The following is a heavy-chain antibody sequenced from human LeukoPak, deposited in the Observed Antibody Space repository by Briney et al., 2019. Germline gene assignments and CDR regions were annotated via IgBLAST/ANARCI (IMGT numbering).Heavy chain of an antibody. CDR2: ISGDGGST. CDR3: AKDSTWFGELNGY. Sequence: PGGSLRVSCAASGFTFGDYAMHWVRQALGKGLEWVSLISGDGGSTYYADSVKGRFTISRDNSKNSLYLQMNSLRTEDTALYYCAKDSTWFGELNGYWGQGTLVTVSS. D-gene: IGHD3-10*01. V-gene: IGHV3-43*02. CDR1: GFTFGDYA. J-gene: IGHJ4*02.